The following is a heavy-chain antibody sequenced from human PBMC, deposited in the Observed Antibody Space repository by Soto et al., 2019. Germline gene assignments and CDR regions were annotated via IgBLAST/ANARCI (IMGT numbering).Heavy chain of an antibody. CDR2: ISYDGSNK. CDR1: GFTFSSYG. D-gene: IGHD4-17*01. Sequence: GGSLRLSCAASGFTFSSYGMHWVRQAPGKGLEWVAVISYDGSNKYYADSVKGRFTISRDNSKNTLYLQMNSLRAEDTAVYYCAKRGPYGDYVDYWGQGTLVTVST. CDR3: AKRGPYGDYVDY. J-gene: IGHJ4*02. V-gene: IGHV3-30*18.